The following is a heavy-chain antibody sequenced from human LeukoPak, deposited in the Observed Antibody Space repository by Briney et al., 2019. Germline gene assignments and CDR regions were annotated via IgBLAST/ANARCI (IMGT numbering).Heavy chain of an antibody. V-gene: IGHV3-21*01. Sequence: GGSLRLSCAASGFTFSAYSMNWVRQAPGKGLEWVSSISSGSSYIYYVDSLKGRFTISRDDAKNSLHLQMNSLRAEDTAVYYCARIPLGGQTVDCWGQGTLVTVSS. CDR3: ARIPLGGQTVDC. J-gene: IGHJ4*02. CDR1: GFTFSAYS. D-gene: IGHD3-16*01. CDR2: ISSGSSYI.